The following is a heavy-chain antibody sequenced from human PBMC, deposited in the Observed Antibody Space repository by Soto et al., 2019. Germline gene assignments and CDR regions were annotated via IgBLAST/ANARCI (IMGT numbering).Heavy chain of an antibody. CDR2: TIPMFGTT. D-gene: IGHD3-22*01. CDR1: GGTFNSYA. J-gene: IGHJ6*02. CDR3: TRCGIRYHSIGSYLGIDGMDV. Sequence: QVQLVQSGAEVKKPESSVRVSCKASGGTFNSYAITWVRQAPGQGLEWMGGTIPMFGTTNYAEKFQGRVTMSAAASTNTAYMELCSPRSEDTAVYYCTRCGIRYHSIGSYLGIDGMDVWGQGTTVIVSS. V-gene: IGHV1-69*12.